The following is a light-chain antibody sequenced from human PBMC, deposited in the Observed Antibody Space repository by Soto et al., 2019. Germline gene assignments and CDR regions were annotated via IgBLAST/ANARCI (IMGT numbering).Light chain of an antibody. V-gene: IGLV2-14*01. CDR1: NSDIGFYNY. Sequence: QSALTQPASASGSPGQWITISCTGTNSDIGFYNYVSWYQQHPGEAPKLIIYEVAKRPSGVSSRFSGSKSGNTASLTISGLQAEDEADYHCSSYTSSSPLYVFGTGTKVTVL. CDR3: SSYTSSSPLYV. CDR2: EVA. J-gene: IGLJ1*01.